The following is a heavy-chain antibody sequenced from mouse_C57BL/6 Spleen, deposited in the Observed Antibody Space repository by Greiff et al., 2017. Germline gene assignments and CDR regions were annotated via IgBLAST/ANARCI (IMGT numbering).Heavy chain of an antibody. V-gene: IGHV1-82*01. CDR3: AKEPNGYEGGFAY. CDR2: IYPGDGDT. D-gene: IGHD2-2*01. J-gene: IGHJ3*01. CDR1: GYAFSSSW. Sequence: QVQLQQSGPELVKPGASVKISCKASGYAFSSSWMNWVKQRPGKGLEWIGRIYPGDGDTNYNGKFKGKATLTADKSSSTAYMQLSSLTSEDSAVYICAKEPNGYEGGFAYWGQGTLVTVSA.